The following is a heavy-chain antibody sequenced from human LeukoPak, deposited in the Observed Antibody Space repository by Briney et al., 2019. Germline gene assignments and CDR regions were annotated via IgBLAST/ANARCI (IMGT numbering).Heavy chain of an antibody. CDR2: IRYDGSNK. D-gene: IGHD4-17*01. CDR1: GFTFSSYG. V-gene: IGHV3-30*02. CDR3: ARSITVTTVWDY. Sequence: QTGGSLRLSCAASGFTFSSYGMHWVRQAPGKGLEWVAFIRYDGSNKYYADSVKGRFTISRDNSKNTLYLQMNSLRAEDTAVYYCARSITVTTVWDYWGRGTLVTVSS. J-gene: IGHJ4*02.